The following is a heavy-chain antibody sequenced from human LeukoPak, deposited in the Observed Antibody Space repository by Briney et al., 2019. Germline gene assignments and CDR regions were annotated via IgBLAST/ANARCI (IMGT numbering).Heavy chain of an antibody. J-gene: IGHJ4*02. CDR3: AKVSWLGTLPSYHFDS. CDR1: GFTFSSYW. D-gene: IGHD6-19*01. CDR2: IKQDGSEK. Sequence: GGSLRLSCAASGFTFSSYWMSWVRQAPGKGLEWVANIKQDGSEKYYVDSVKGRFTISRDNAKNSLYLQMNSLRAEDTAVYYCAKVSWLGTLPSYHFDSWGQGTQVTVSS. V-gene: IGHV3-7*03.